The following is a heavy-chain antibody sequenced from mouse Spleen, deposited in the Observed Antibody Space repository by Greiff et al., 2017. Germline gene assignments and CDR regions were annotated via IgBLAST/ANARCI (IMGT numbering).Heavy chain of an antibody. CDR3: TRGPYDGYYLFDY. CDR1: GYTFTDYE. CDR2: IDPETGGT. V-gene: IGHV1-15*01. D-gene: IGHD2-3*01. J-gene: IGHJ2*01. Sequence: VKLQESGAELVRPGASVTLSCKASGYTFTDYEMHWVKQTPVHGLEWIGAIDPETGGTAYNQKFKGKAILTADKSSSTAYMELRSLTSEDSAVYYCTRGPYDGYYLFDYWGQGTTLTVSS.